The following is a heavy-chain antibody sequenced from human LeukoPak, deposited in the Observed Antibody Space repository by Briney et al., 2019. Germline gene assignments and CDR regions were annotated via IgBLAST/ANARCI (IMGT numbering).Heavy chain of an antibody. Sequence: KASETLSLTCTVSGGSINNYYWSWIRQPPGKGREWIGYIYYSVSTNYNPSLKSRVTISVDTSKNQFSLKLSSVTAADTGVYYCVRVRGIAGRWVFDYWGQGTLVTVSS. CDR1: GGSINNYY. J-gene: IGHJ4*02. V-gene: IGHV4-59*01. CDR3: VRVRGIAGRWVFDY. CDR2: IYYSVST. D-gene: IGHD6-6*01.